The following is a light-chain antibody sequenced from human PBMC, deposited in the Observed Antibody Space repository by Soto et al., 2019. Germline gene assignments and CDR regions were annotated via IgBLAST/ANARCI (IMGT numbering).Light chain of an antibody. CDR2: WAS. CDR3: QQYSTPPT. V-gene: IGKV4-1*01. CDR1: QSVLYSSNNKNY. J-gene: IGKJ1*01. Sequence: DIVMTQSPDSLAVSLGERATINCKSSQSVLYSSNNKNYLAWYQQKPGQPPKLLIYWASTRESGVPDRFSGSGSGTDFTLTISSLQAEDVAVYYCQQYSTPPTFGQGTKVEIK.